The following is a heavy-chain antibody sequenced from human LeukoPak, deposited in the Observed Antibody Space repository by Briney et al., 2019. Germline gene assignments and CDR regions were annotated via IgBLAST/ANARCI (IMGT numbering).Heavy chain of an antibody. CDR2: INSSGST. CDR3: ARGLHKIFGVVRAWFDP. J-gene: IGHJ5*02. D-gene: IGHD3-3*01. Sequence: SETLSLTCAVYGGSFSGYYWSWIRQPPGKGLEWIWEINSSGSTNYNPTLKSRATISVDTYKNQFSLTLSSVTAADTAVYYCARGLHKIFGVVRAWFDPWGQGTLVTVSS. CDR1: GGSFSGYY. V-gene: IGHV4-34*01.